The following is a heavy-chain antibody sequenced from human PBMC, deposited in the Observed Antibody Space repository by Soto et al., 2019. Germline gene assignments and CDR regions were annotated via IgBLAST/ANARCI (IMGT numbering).Heavy chain of an antibody. V-gene: IGHV5-10-1*01. Sequence: GESLKISCKGSGYSFTSYWISWVRQMPGKCLEWMGRIDPSDSYTNYSPSFQGHVTISADKSISTAYLQWSSLKASDTAMYYCARAYYYGSGSYSSQRYYGMDVWGQGTTVTVSS. CDR2: IDPSDSYT. CDR1: GYSFTSYW. J-gene: IGHJ6*02. CDR3: ARAYYYGSGSYSSQRYYGMDV. D-gene: IGHD3-10*01.